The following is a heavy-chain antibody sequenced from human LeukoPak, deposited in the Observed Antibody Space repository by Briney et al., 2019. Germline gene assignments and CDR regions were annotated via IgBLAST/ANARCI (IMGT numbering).Heavy chain of an antibody. CDR2: IRYDGSNK. CDR3: AKLGGNIVVVPAATLDY. V-gene: IGHV3-30*02. J-gene: IGHJ4*02. D-gene: IGHD2-2*01. Sequence: GGSLRLSCAASGFTFSSYGMHWVRQAPGKGLEWVAFIRYDGSNKYYADSVKGRFTISRDNSKNTLYLQMNSLRAEDTAAYYCAKLGGNIVVVPAATLDYWGQGTLVTVSS. CDR1: GFTFSSYG.